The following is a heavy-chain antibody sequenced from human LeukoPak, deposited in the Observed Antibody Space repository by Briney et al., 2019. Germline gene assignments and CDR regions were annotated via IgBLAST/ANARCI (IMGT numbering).Heavy chain of an antibody. CDR1: GFTLITYS. Sequence: GGSLRLSCAASGFTLITYSINWVRQAPGKGLEWVSSISGNSSYIYYADSVKGRFTISRDNARNSLYLQMNSLRAEDTAVYYCAKGSPWGYCDSTTCSRAGHWGQGTLVTVSS. J-gene: IGHJ4*02. CDR3: AKGSPWGYCDSTTCSRAGH. D-gene: IGHD2-2*01. CDR2: ISGNSSYI. V-gene: IGHV3-21*04.